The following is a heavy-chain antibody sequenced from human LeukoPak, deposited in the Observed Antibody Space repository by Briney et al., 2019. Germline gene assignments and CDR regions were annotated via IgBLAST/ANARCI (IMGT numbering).Heavy chain of an antibody. V-gene: IGHV1-8*03. CDR3: ARGVIRGWFDP. J-gene: IGHJ5*02. CDR1: GYTFTGYY. Sequence: ASVKVSCKASGYTFTGYYMHWVRQAPGQGLEWMGWMNPNSGNTGYAQKFQGRVTITRNTSISTAYMELSSLRSEDTAVYYCARGVIRGWFDPWGQGTLVTVSS. CDR2: MNPNSGNT.